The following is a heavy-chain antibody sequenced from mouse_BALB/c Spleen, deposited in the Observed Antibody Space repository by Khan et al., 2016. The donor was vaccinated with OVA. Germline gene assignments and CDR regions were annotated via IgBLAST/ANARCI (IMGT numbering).Heavy chain of an antibody. CDR3: TRDRSDY. CDR2: INPPSGYT. Sequence: VQLQQSGAELAKPGASVKMSCKASGYTFTTYWMHWVKQRPGQGLEWIGYINPPSGYTDYTEKFKDRATLSAEKSSSTAYLQLRSLTSEDSAVYYCTRDRSDYWGQGTTLTVSS. V-gene: IGHV1-7*01. J-gene: IGHJ2*01. CDR1: GYTFTTYW.